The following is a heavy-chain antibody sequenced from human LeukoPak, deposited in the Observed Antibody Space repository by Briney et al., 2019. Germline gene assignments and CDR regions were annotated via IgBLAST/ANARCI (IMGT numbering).Heavy chain of an antibody. CDR2: ISGYNGNT. J-gene: IGHJ4*02. D-gene: IGHD3-22*01. V-gene: IGHV1-18*01. CDR3: ARSNYYDSSGYDY. CDR1: GYTFSSYG. Sequence: ASVKVSCKASGYTFSSYGISWVRQAPGQGLEWMGWISGYNGNTNYAQKLQSRVTMTTDTSTSTAYMELRSLRSDDTAVYYCARSNYYDSSGYDYWGQGTLVTVSS.